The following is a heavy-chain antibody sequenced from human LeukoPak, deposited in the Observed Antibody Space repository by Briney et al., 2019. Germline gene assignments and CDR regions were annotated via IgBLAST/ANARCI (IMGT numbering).Heavy chain of an antibody. J-gene: IGHJ3*02. Sequence: QPGGSLRLSCAASGFTFSNYAMHWVRQAPGKGLEWVAVISYDGSNKYYADSVKGRFTISRDNSKNTLYLQMNSLRAEDTAVYYCARIRRAVADIPGAFDIWGQGTMVTVSS. CDR2: ISYDGSNK. V-gene: IGHV3-30-3*01. D-gene: IGHD6-19*01. CDR3: ARIRRAVADIPGAFDI. CDR1: GFTFSNYA.